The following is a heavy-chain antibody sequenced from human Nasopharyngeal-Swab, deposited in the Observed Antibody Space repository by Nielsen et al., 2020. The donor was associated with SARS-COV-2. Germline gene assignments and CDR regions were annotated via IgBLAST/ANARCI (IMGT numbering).Heavy chain of an antibody. CDR3: ARDCYGPDDL. V-gene: IGHV3-74*01. Sequence: GEALKISCTASGLYRYWMQWVRRAPGRGLEWVARIKEDGRTINYADSGKGRFTISRDDARDTLFLQMNSLRVEDTAVYYCARDCYGPDDLWGQGTLVTVSS. CDR2: IKEDGRTI. J-gene: IGHJ5*02. CDR1: GLYRYW. D-gene: IGHD2-15*01.